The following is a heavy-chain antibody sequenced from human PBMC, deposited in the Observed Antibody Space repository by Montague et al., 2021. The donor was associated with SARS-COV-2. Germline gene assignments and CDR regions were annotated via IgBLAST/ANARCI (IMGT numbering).Heavy chain of an antibody. Sequence: SETLSLTCTVSGGSISGYYWNWIRQPPGKGLEWIGYIYSSGSTNXNPSLKSRVTMSVDTSKNQLSLNLSSVTAADTAVYYCARDSLVATYYYYEVDVWGQGTAVTVAS. D-gene: IGHD2-2*01. CDR1: GGSISGYY. J-gene: IGHJ6*02. CDR3: ARDSLVATYYYYEVDV. CDR2: IYSSGST. V-gene: IGHV4-59*13.